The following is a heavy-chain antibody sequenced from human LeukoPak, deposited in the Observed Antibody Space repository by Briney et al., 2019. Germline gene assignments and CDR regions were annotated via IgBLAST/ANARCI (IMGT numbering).Heavy chain of an antibody. CDR2: MNPNSGNT. V-gene: IGHV1-8*01. J-gene: IGHJ4*02. CDR3: ARGPPPMVI. CDR1: GYTFTNHD. D-gene: IGHD5-18*01. Sequence: ASVKVSCKASGYTFTNHDFNWMRQATGQGLEWMGWMNPNSGNTGYAQKFQGRVTMTRNTSISTAYMELSSLRSEDTAVYYCARGPPPMVIWGQGTLVTVSS.